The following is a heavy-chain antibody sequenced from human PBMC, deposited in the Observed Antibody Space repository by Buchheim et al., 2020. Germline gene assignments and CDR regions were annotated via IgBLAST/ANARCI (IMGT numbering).Heavy chain of an antibody. CDR3: ARGDRWAVAGTTPGY. CDR2: IYYSGST. V-gene: IGHV4-39*07. D-gene: IGHD6-19*01. J-gene: IGHJ4*02. CDR1: GGSISSSSYY. Sequence: QLQLQESGPGLVKPSETLSLTCTVSGGSISSSSYYWGWIRQPPGKGLEWIGSIYYSGSTYYNPSLKSRVTISVDTSKNQFSLKLSSVTAADTAVYHCARGDRWAVAGTTPGYWGQGTL.